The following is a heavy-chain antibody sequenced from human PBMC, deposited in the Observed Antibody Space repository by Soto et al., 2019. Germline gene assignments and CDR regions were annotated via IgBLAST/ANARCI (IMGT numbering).Heavy chain of an antibody. D-gene: IGHD3-22*01. CDR1: GGSISSYY. Sequence: QVQLQESGPGLVKPSETLSLTCTVSGGSISSYYWSWIRQPAGKGLEWIGRIYTSGSTNYNPSLKSRVTMSVDTSKTQFSLKLSSVTAADTAVYYCAREVVITTQVYYYGMDVWGQGTTVTVSS. CDR2: IYTSGST. J-gene: IGHJ6*02. V-gene: IGHV4-4*07. CDR3: AREVVITTQVYYYGMDV.